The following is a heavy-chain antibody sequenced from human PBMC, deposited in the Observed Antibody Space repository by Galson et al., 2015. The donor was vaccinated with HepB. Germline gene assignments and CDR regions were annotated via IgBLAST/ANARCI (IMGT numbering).Heavy chain of an antibody. D-gene: IGHD2-2*01. CDR2: ISYDGSNK. CDR1: GFTFSSYG. Sequence: SLRLSCAASGFTFSSYGMHWVRQAPGKGLEWVAVISYDGSNKYYADSVKGRFTISRDNSKNTLYLQMNSLRAEDTAVYYCAKAHRDIVVVPAVPRRTTVTTYYYYYYMDVWGKGTTVTVSS. V-gene: IGHV3-30*18. CDR3: AKAHRDIVVVPAVPRRTTVTTYYYYYYMDV. J-gene: IGHJ6*03.